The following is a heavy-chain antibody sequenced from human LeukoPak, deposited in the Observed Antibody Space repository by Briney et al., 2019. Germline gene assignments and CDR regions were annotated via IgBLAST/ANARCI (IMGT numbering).Heavy chain of an antibody. J-gene: IGHJ4*02. CDR1: GFTFSSYA. V-gene: IGHV3-23*01. CDR3: AKDLAQTEQWLVPSGCDY. D-gene: IGHD6-19*01. Sequence: PGGSLRLSCAASGFTFSSYAMSWVRQAPGKGLEWVSAISGSGDSTYYADSVKGRFTISRDKSNNTLYLQMNSLRAEDTAVYYCAKDLAQTEQWLVPSGCDYWGQGTLVTVSS. CDR2: ISGSGDST.